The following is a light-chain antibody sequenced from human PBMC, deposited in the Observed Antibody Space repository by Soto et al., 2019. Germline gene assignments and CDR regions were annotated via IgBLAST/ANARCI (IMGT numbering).Light chain of an antibody. CDR1: SSNIGAGYD. CDR2: ANI. V-gene: IGLV1-40*01. J-gene: IGLJ2*01. CDR3: QSSDSSLSGFVI. Sequence: QAVVAQPPSVSGAPGQRVTISCTGSSSNIGAGYDVHWYQQLPGTAPKLLIYANINRPSGVPDRFSGSKSGTSASLAISGLQAEDEADYYCQSSDSSLSGFVIFGGGTQLTVL.